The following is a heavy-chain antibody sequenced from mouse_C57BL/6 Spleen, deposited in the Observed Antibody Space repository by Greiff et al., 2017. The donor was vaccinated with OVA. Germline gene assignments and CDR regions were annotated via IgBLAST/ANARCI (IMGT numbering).Heavy chain of an antibody. CDR2: IYPGSGST. CDR1: GYTFTSYW. V-gene: IGHV1-55*01. CDR3: ARAYYGNYDY. J-gene: IGHJ2*01. Sequence: QVQLQQPGAELVKPGASVKMSCKASGYTFTSYWITWVKQRPGKGLEWIGDIYPGSGSTNYNQKFKGKATLTVDTSSSTAYMQLSSLTSEDSAVDYCARAYYGNYDYWGQGTTLTVSS. D-gene: IGHD2-10*01.